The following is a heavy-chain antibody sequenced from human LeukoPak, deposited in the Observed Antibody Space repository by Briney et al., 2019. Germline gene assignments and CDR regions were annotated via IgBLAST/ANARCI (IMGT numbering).Heavy chain of an antibody. J-gene: IGHJ4*02. D-gene: IGHD6-13*01. CDR2: ISGGGGST. CDR3: ARDFGSSWTGFDY. Sequence: GGSLRLSCAASGFTFSSYAMTWVRQGPGKGLEWVSDISGGGGSTYYADSVKGRFTISRDNSKNTLYLQMHSLRAEDTAVYHCARDFGSSWTGFDYWGQGTLVTVSS. CDR1: GFTFSSYA. V-gene: IGHV3-23*01.